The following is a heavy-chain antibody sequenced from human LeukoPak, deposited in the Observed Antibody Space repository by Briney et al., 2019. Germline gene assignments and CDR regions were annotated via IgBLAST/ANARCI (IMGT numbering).Heavy chain of an antibody. CDR1: GFTFSSYA. V-gene: IGHV3-23*01. J-gene: IGHJ4*02. CDR2: ISGSGGST. CDR3: AKDGSGIV. D-gene: IGHD3-10*01. Sequence: GRSLRLSCAASGFTFSSYAMSWVRQAAGKGLERVSGISGSGGSTYYADSVKGRFTISRDNSKNTLYLQMNSLRAEDTAVYYCAKDGSGIVGGQGTLVTVSS.